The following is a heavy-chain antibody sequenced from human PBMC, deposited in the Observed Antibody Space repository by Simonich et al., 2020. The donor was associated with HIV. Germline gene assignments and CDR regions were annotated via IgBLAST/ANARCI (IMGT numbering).Heavy chain of an antibody. CDR1: GGSFSGYY. Sequence: QVQLQQWGAGLLKPSETLSLTCAVYGGSFSGYYWSWIRQPPGKGLEWIGEINHSGSTIYTPSLKSRVTISVDTSKKQFSLKVRSVTVADTALYYCARLTVYSYGTYYFDYWGQGTTVTVSS. J-gene: IGHJ4*03. CDR3: ARLTVYSYGTYYFDY. V-gene: IGHV4-34*01. D-gene: IGHD5-18*01. CDR2: INHSGST.